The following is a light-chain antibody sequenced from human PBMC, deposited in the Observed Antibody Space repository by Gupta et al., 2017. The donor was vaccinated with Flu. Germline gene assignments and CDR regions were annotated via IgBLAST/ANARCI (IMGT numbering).Light chain of an antibody. J-gene: IGLJ2*01. CDR3: ETWDNTLSAGV. V-gene: IGLV1-51*01. Sequence: SVLTQPTSLSATPGQKVTISCSGSSSNIASNYVSWYQHLPGTAPKLLIYENNQRPSGIPDRFSGSKSGTSATLAIAGLQTGDEADYYCETWDNTLSAGVFGGGTKLTVL. CDR1: SSNIASNY. CDR2: ENN.